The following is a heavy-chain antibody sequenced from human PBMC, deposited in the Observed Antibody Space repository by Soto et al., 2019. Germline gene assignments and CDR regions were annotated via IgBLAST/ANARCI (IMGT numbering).Heavy chain of an antibody. CDR1: RFAFSGSA. CDR3: SRQASDFWSGKPQYYMDV. Sequence: GSLSLSCAASRFAFSGSAMHWVRQASGKGLEMFGRIRSKGNNYATVYGASLKGRFTISRDDAKNTAYLQMNSLNTEDTAVYYCSRQASDFWSGKPQYYMDVWGKGTTVTVSS. CDR2: IRSKGNNYAT. V-gene: IGHV3-73*01. J-gene: IGHJ6*03. D-gene: IGHD3-3*01.